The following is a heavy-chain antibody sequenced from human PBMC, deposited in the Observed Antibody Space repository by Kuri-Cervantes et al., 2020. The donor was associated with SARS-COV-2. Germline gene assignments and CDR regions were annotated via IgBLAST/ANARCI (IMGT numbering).Heavy chain of an antibody. D-gene: IGHD1-14*01. Sequence: GESLKISCAASGFTFDDYTMHWVRQAPGKGLEWVSLITWSGDSTYYADSVRGRFTISRDNADDSLSLQMNGLSAEDTAVYFCARAGRVGTPPYFFDYWGQGTLVTVSS. CDR2: ITWSGDST. CDR3: ARAGRVGTPPYFFDY. V-gene: IGHV3-43*01. CDR1: GFTFDDYT. J-gene: IGHJ4*02.